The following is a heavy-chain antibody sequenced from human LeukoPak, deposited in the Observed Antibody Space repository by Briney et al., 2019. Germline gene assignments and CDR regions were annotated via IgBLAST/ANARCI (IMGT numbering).Heavy chain of an antibody. V-gene: IGHV3-21*01. CDR1: GITVRSNH. CDR2: ISSSSSYI. CDR3: ARDLGSSTTMIVIWSEGGFDY. D-gene: IGHD3-22*01. J-gene: IGHJ4*02. Sequence: GGSLRLSCAVSGITVRSNHMNWVRQAPGKGLEWVSSISSSSSYIYYADSVKGRFTISRDNAKNSLYLQMNSLRAEDTAVYYCARDLGSSTTMIVIWSEGGFDYWGQGTLVTVSS.